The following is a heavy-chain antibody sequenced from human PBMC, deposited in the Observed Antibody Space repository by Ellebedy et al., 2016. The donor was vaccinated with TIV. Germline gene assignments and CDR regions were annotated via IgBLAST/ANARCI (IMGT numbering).Heavy chain of an antibody. CDR2: ISGGGDAT. J-gene: IGHJ4*02. V-gene: IGHV3-23*01. D-gene: IGHD1-26*01. Sequence: GESLKISXAASGFTFRSFAMSWVRQVPGKGLEWVSAISGGGDATFYADSVKRRFIISKDNSKNTLYLLMSNLRADDTAVYYCAKDRGIVGAKREYYFDSWGRGTLVTVSS. CDR1: GFTFRSFA. CDR3: AKDRGIVGAKREYYFDS.